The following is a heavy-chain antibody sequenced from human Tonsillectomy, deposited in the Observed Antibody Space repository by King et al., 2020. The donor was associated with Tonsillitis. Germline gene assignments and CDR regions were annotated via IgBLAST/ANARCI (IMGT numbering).Heavy chain of an antibody. CDR1: GGSISSSSYY. D-gene: IGHD3-10*01. CDR2: ICYSGST. Sequence: QLQESGPGLVKPSETLSLTCTVSGGSISSSSYYWGWIRQPPGKGLEWIGSICYSGSTFYNPSLKSRVTISVDTSKNQFSLNLTSVTAADTAVYYCARPSTMVRGVHYGMDVWGQGTTVTVSS. J-gene: IGHJ6*02. CDR3: ARPSTMVRGVHYGMDV. V-gene: IGHV4-39*01.